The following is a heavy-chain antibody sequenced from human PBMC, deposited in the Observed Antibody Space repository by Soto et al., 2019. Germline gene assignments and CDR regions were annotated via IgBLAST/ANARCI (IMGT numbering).Heavy chain of an antibody. CDR1: GYTFTNYW. V-gene: IGHV5-51*03. Sequence: DEQLVQSGAEVKKPGEALKSSCKGSGYTFTNYWVAWVRKMPGKGLELMGTIYPDDSDTRYSPSFQVQVTLPADKSIDTASLRWSSLKASGPARYYCARRAGSSFYLQYGLDVWGQGTTVTVSS. J-gene: IGHJ6*02. D-gene: IGHD2-2*01. CDR2: IYPDDSDT. CDR3: ARRAGSSFYLQYGLDV.